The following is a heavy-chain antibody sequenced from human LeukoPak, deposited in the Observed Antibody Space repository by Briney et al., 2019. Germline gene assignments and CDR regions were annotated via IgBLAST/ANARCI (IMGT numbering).Heavy chain of an antibody. V-gene: IGHV4-61*02. CDR2: IYTSGST. J-gene: IGHJ3*02. D-gene: IGHD3-10*01. CDR3: ARDRGYLDGFDI. CDR1: GGSISSGSYY. Sequence: PSQTLSLTCTVSGGSISSGSYYWSWIRQPAGRGLEWIGRIYTSGSTNYNPSLKSRVTISVDTSRNQFSLKLSSVTAADTAVYYCARDRGYLDGFDIWGQGTMVTVSS.